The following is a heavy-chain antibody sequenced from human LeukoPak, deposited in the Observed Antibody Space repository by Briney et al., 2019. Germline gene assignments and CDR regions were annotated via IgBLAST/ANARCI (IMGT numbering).Heavy chain of an antibody. CDR2: ISYSGST. V-gene: IGHV4-59*01. D-gene: IGHD5-12*01. CDR3: ARSGGYSGYDVDY. Sequence: SETLSLTCTVSGGSIKSYCWHWIRQPPGKGLEWIGYISYSGSTNYNPSLKSRVTISIDTSKNQFSLKLSSVTAADTAVYHCARSGGYSGYDVDYWGQGTLVTVSS. J-gene: IGHJ4*02. CDR1: GGSIKSYC.